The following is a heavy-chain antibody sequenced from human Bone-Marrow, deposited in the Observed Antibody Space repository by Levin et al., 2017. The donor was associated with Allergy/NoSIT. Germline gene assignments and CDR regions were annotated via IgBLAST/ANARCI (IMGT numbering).Heavy chain of an antibody. CDR1: GFTFSSYW. CDR3: ARDSNWGPGKLFDP. CDR2: INQDGSEK. J-gene: IGHJ5*02. Sequence: GGSLRLSCVASGFTFSSYWMHWVRQAPGKGLAWVANINQDGSEKYYVDSVKGRFTISRDNAENSLYLQMNSLRAEDTAIYYCARDSNWGPGKLFDPWGQGTLVTVSS. D-gene: IGHD7-27*01. V-gene: IGHV3-7*01.